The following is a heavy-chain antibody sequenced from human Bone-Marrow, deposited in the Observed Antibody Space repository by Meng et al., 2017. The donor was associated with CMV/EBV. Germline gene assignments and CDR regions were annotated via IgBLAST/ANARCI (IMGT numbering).Heavy chain of an antibody. V-gene: IGHV3-30*02. CDR3: AKGGVYSSSWGDY. D-gene: IGHD6-13*01. CDR2: MRFDGTKT. CDR1: GFTFRSYG. Sequence: GESLKISCLASGFTFRSYGMHWVRQAPGKGLEWVAFMRFDGTKTYYGDSVKGRFTISRDNSRNTLYLQMNSLRVDDTAVYYCAKGGVYSSSWGDYWAQGTLVTVSS. J-gene: IGHJ4*02.